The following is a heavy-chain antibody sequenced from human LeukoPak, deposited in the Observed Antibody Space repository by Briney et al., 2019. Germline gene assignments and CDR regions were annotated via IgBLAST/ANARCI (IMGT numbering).Heavy chain of an antibody. CDR3: ARDGGSSGGYPY. D-gene: IGHD1-26*01. Sequence: PGGSLRLSCEASGFTFSTYWMSWVRQAPGKGLEWVANINPDGSEKSYVESVKGRFTISRDKAKNSLYLQMNSLRAEDTALYYCARDGGSSGGYPYWGQGILVTVSS. V-gene: IGHV3-7*01. J-gene: IGHJ4*02. CDR1: GFTFSTYW. CDR2: INPDGSEK.